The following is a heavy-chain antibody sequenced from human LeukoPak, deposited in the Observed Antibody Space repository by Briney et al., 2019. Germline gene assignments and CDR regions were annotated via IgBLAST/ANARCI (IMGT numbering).Heavy chain of an antibody. CDR2: ISSNGVGT. Sequence: PGGFLRLSCAASGFTFSSYAMHWVRQAPGKGLEYVSAISSNGVGTYYANSVKGRFTISRDNSKNTLYLQMGSLRAEDMAVYYCARDSSITIFGVAYSYMDVWGKGTTVTISS. J-gene: IGHJ6*03. CDR1: GFTFSSYA. CDR3: ARDSSITIFGVAYSYMDV. V-gene: IGHV3-64*01. D-gene: IGHD3-3*01.